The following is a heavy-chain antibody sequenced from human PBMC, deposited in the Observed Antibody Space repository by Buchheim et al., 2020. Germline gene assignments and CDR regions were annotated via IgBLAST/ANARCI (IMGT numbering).Heavy chain of an antibody. CDR3: AKDLAAGGGSGSHYYYLDY. CDR2: ISSSGGST. D-gene: IGHD3-10*01. Sequence: EVQLVESGGGLVQPGGSLRLSCAASGFTFSSYAMNWVRQGPGKGLEWVAAISSSGGSTYHADSVKGRFTISRDNSKNTLYLQMNSLRAEDTAVYYCAKDLAAGGGSGSHYYYLDYWGQGIL. J-gene: IGHJ4*02. V-gene: IGHV3-23*04. CDR1: GFTFSSYA.